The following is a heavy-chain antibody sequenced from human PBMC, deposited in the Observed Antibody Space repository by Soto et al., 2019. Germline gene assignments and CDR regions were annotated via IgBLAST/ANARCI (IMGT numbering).Heavy chain of an antibody. J-gene: IGHJ6*02. CDR1: GFTFSSYG. D-gene: IGHD3-10*01. CDR2: IWYDGSNK. V-gene: IGHV3-33*01. CDR3: ARDLANYRIGYYYYYGMDV. Sequence: GGSLRLSCAASGFTFSSYGMHWVRQAPGKGLEWVAVIWYDGSNKYYADSVKGRFTNSRDNSKNTLYLQMNSLRAEDTAVYYCARDLANYRIGYYYYYGMDVWGQGTTVTVSS.